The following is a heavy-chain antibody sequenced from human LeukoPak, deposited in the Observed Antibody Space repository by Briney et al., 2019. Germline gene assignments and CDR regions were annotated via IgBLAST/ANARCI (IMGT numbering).Heavy chain of an antibody. CDR1: GGSISSYY. J-gene: IGHJ6*03. Sequence: SETLSLTCTVSGGSISSYYWSWIRQPPGKGLEWIGYIYYSGSTNYNPSLKSRVTISVDTSKNQFSLKLSSVTAADTAVYYCARVSVLWFGESYYYMDVWGKGTTVTISS. V-gene: IGHV4-59*01. D-gene: IGHD3-10*01. CDR2: IYYSGST. CDR3: ARVSVLWFGESYYYMDV.